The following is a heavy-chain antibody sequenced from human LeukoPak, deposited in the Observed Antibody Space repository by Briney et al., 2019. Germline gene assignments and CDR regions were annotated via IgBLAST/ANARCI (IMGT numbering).Heavy chain of an antibody. CDR2: IIPIFGTA. CDR3: ARNHRPKDIVVVPAAFDY. CDR1: GGTLSSYA. D-gene: IGHD2-2*01. J-gene: IGHJ4*02. V-gene: IGHV1-69*06. Sequence: SVKVSCKASGGTLSSYAISWVRQAPGQGLEWMGGIIPIFGTANYAQKFQGRVTITADKSTSTAYMELSSLRSEDTAVYYCARNHRPKDIVVVPAAFDYWGQGTLVTASS.